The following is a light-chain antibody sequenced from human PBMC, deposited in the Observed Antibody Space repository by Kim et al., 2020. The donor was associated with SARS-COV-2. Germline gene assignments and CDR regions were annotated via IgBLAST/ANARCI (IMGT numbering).Light chain of an antibody. CDR2: KAA. CDR3: QQYNDFPYT. V-gene: IGKV1-5*03. J-gene: IGKJ2*01. Sequence: CASVGDRVTITCRARQKIGNSLAWYQQKLAKAPNLLVYKAASLQSGVPSRFSGRGSGTEFTLAISSLQPDDFATYYCQQYNDFPYTFGQGTRLEI. CDR1: QKIGNS.